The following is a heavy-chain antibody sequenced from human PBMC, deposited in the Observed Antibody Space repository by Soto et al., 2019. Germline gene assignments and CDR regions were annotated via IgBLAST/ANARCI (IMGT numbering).Heavy chain of an antibody. CDR3: AREGQPIPFDY. V-gene: IGHV1-46*01. Sequence: QVQLVQSGAEVKKPGASVKVSCKASGYTFTSYYMHWVRQAPGQGLEWMGIINPSGGSTIYAQKFQGRVTMTRDTATSTVYMELSSLRSEDTAVYYCAREGQPIPFDYWGQGTLVTVSS. CDR2: INPSGGST. J-gene: IGHJ4*02. CDR1: GYTFTSYY.